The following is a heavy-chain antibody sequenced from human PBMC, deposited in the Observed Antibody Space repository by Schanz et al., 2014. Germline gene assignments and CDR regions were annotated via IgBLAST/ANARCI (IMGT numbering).Heavy chain of an antibody. CDR1: GFTFSSHW. CDR2: INSVGSNT. Sequence: EVQLVQSGGGLVQPGGSLRLSCAASGFTFSSHWMHWVRQDPGKGLVWVARINSVGSNTDYADSVTGRFTISRDNAKNTLYLQMNTLRAEDTAVYYCARKSLVSAHYDSWGQGTLVTVSS. CDR3: ARKSLVSAHYDS. V-gene: IGHV3-74*01. J-gene: IGHJ4*02. D-gene: IGHD2-21*01.